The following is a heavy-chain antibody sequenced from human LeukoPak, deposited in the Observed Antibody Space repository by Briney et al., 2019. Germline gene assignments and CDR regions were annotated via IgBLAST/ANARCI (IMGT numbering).Heavy chain of an antibody. Sequence: SETLSLTCAVYGGSFSGYYWSRIRQPPGKGLEWIGEINHSGSTNYNPSLKSRVTISVDTSKNQFSLKLSSVTAADTAVYYCARGRWGGSYLYYFDYWGQGTLVTVSS. D-gene: IGHD1-26*01. CDR3: ARGRWGGSYLYYFDY. CDR1: GGSFSGYY. J-gene: IGHJ4*02. V-gene: IGHV4-34*01. CDR2: INHSGST.